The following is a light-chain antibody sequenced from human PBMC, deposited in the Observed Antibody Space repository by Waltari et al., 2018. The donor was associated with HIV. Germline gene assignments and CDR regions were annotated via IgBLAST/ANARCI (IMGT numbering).Light chain of an antibody. CDR2: DAS. CDR1: QNVYSSY. Sequence: EHVLTKSPGTLSLSPGERATLACRARQNVYSSYVAWYQQRPGQAPTLLIYDASNRATDIPDRFSGSGSGTDFTLTISSLEPEDFAVYYCQQRSDWPVTFGQGSRLEIK. CDR3: QQRSDWPVT. J-gene: IGKJ5*01. V-gene: IGKV3D-20*02.